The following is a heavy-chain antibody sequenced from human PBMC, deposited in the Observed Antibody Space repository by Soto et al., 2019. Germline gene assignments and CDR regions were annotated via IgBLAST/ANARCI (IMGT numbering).Heavy chain of an antibody. V-gene: IGHV3-21*01. CDR1: GFTFSRYS. D-gene: IGHD2-15*01. CDR2: ISSSRSYI. Sequence: GGSLRLSCAASGFTFSRYSMNWVRQAPGKGLEWVSSISSSRSYIYYADSVKGRFTISRDNAKNSLYLQMNSLRAEDTAVYYGARDPTLHRAAIDAIDIWGKGKMVTVSS. CDR3: ARDPTLHRAAIDAIDI. J-gene: IGHJ3*02.